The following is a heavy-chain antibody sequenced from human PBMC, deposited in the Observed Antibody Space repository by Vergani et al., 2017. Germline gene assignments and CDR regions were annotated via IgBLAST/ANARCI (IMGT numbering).Heavy chain of an antibody. Sequence: EVQLLESGGGLVQPGGSLRLSCAASGFTFSSYAMSWVRQAPGKGLEWVSAISGSGGSTYYADSVKGRFTISRDNSKNTLYLQMNSLRAEDTAVYYCAKGRYYYDSSGYPFDYWDQGTLVTVSS. V-gene: IGHV3-23*01. CDR1: GFTFSSYA. CDR3: AKGRYYYDSSGYPFDY. CDR2: ISGSGGST. D-gene: IGHD3-22*01. J-gene: IGHJ4*02.